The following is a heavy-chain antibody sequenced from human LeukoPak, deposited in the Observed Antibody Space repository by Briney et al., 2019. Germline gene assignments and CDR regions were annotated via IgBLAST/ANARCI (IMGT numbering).Heavy chain of an antibody. J-gene: IGHJ4*02. CDR2: IYPGDSDT. CDR1: GYNFTTYW. D-gene: IGHD1-1*01. Sequence: GESLKISCKGSGYNFTTYWIGWVRQMPGKGLECMGTIYPGDSDTRYSPSFQGQVTISADKSVSTAYLQWSSLKASDTAMYYCARHRNGNFDYWGQGTLVTVSS. V-gene: IGHV5-51*01. CDR3: ARHRNGNFDY.